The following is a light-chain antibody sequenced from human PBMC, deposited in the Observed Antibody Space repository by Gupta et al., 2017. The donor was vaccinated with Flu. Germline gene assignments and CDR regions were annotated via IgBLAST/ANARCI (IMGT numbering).Light chain of an antibody. CDR3: GAWDSSRAAGV. V-gene: IGLV1-51*02. Sequence: CTGGGANIGGNNYVSWYQQEPGTAPKLLIYENNKRPSGIPDRFSGSKSGTSATLGISGLQTGDEADYYCGAWDSSRAAGVFGGGTKVNVL. CDR1: GANIGGNNY. CDR2: ENN. J-gene: IGLJ3*02.